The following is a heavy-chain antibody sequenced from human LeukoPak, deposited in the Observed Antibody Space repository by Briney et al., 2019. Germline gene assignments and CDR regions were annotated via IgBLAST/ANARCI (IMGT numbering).Heavy chain of an antibody. CDR3: AKGYGSGRGNYFDY. CDR2: ISGSGGST. J-gene: IGHJ4*02. D-gene: IGHD3-10*01. Sequence: GGSLRLSCAASGFTFSSYSMNWVRQAPGKGLEWVSAISGSGGSTYYADSVKGRFTISRDNSKNTLHLQMNSLRAEDTAVYYCAKGYGSGRGNYFDYWGQGTLVTVSS. CDR1: GFTFSSYS. V-gene: IGHV3-23*01.